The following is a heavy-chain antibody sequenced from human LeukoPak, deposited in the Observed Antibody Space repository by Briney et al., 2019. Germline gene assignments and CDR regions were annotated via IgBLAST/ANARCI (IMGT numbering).Heavy chain of an antibody. CDR1: GGSFSGYY. Sequence: PSESLSLTCAVYGGSFSGYYWSWIRQPPGKGLEWIGEINHSGSTNYNPSLKSRVTISVDTSKNQFSLKLSSVPAADTAVYYCARTDEPRCYYDSSGYFLLHAFDIWGQGTMVTVSS. J-gene: IGHJ3*02. CDR2: INHSGST. CDR3: ARTDEPRCYYDSSGYFLLHAFDI. D-gene: IGHD3-22*01. V-gene: IGHV4-34*01.